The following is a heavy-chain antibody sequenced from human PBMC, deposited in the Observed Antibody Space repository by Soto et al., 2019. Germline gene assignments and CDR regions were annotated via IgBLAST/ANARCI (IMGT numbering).Heavy chain of an antibody. V-gene: IGHV4-30-4*01. D-gene: IGHD3-3*01. CDR2: IYYSGST. CDR1: GGSISSGDYY. J-gene: IGHJ4*02. Sequence: SETLSLTCTVSGGSISSGDYYWSWIRQPPGKGLEWIGYIYYSGSTYYNPSLKSRVTISVDTSKNQFSLKLSSVTAADTAVYYCARRFWSGYWLDYWGQGTLVTVSS. CDR3: ARRFWSGYWLDY.